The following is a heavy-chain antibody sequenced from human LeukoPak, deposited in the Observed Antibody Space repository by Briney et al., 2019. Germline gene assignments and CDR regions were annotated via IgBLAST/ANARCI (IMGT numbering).Heavy chain of an antibody. D-gene: IGHD3-22*01. Sequence: KPSETLSLTCTVSGGSISNYYWSWIRQPPGKGLEWIGYIYNSGTTNYNPSLKSRLTISVDTSKDQFSLKLTSVTAADTAGYYCARRYYDRSVYYFDYWGQGTLVTVSS. CDR2: IYNSGTT. J-gene: IGHJ4*02. V-gene: IGHV4-59*08. CDR3: ARRYYDRSVYYFDY. CDR1: GGSISNYY.